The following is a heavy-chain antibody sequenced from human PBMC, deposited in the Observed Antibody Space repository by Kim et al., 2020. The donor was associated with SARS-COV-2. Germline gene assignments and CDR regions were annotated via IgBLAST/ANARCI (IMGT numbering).Heavy chain of an antibody. D-gene: IGHD2-15*01. V-gene: IGHV3-7*03. CDR2: INLGGIEE. J-gene: IGHJ5*01. CDR1: GFTFSSSW. Sequence: GGSLRLSCAASGFTFSSSWMNWVRQAPGKGLEWVATINLGGIEEYYVDSVKGRFAMSRDNAKNSLYLQMNSLRAEDTAVYYCARDRGYCSGGACYALFDSWGQGTLVTVSS. CDR3: ARDRGYCSGGACYALFDS.